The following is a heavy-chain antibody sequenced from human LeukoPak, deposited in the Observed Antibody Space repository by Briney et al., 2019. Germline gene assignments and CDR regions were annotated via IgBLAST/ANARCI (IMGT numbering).Heavy chain of an antibody. J-gene: IGHJ4*02. Sequence: GGSLRLSCAASGFTFSSYSMNWVRQAPRKGLEWVSSISSSSSSYIYYADSVKGRFTISRDNAKNSLYLQMNSLRAEDTAVYYCAREAKRVTTVDYWGQGTLVTVSS. CDR1: GFTFSSYS. D-gene: IGHD4-17*01. CDR3: AREAKRVTTVDY. V-gene: IGHV3-21*01. CDR2: ISSSSSSYI.